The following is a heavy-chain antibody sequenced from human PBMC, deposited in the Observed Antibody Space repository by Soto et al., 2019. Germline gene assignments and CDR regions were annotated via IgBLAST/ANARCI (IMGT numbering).Heavy chain of an antibody. V-gene: IGHV3-23*01. CDR2: ISATGGST. Sequence: EVQVLDSGGGLVQPGGSLRLSCAASGFTFNNYAMNWVRQAPGKGLEWVATISATGGSTYYADSVKGRFPISRDNSKNTLYLQMNGLRVEDTAVYYCAKDRLAGNFDYWGQGTQVTVSS. CDR1: GFTFNNYA. J-gene: IGHJ4*02. CDR3: AKDRLAGNFDY.